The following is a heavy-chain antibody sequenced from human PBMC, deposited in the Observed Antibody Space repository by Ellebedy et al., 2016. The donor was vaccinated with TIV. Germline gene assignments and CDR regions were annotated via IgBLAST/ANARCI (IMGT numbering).Heavy chain of an antibody. CDR2: INAGNGNT. CDR3: ARERSSSWYGIRYYDMDV. CDR1: GYTFNIYA. Sequence: AVSVKVSCKASGYTFNIYALHWVRLAPGQSLEWMGWINAGNGNTKYSQKFQGRVTITRDTSANTAYMELSRLRSDDTAVFYCARERSSSWYGIRYYDMDVWGQGTTVTVSS. V-gene: IGHV1-3*01. D-gene: IGHD6-13*01. J-gene: IGHJ6*02.